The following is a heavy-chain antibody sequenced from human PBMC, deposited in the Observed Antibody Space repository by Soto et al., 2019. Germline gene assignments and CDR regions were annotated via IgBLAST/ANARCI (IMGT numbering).Heavy chain of an antibody. V-gene: IGHV5-10-1*04. Sequence: PGESLKISCKGSGYSFTSYWISWVRQMPGKGLEWMGRIDPSDPYTNYSPSFQGQVTISADKSTATAYVQWSSLKAADSAIYYCARSRSNVDTSVITEEYYYFFGIDVWGQGTKVTVSS. CDR1: GYSFTSYW. CDR2: IDPSDPYT. D-gene: IGHD3-16*01. J-gene: IGHJ6*02. CDR3: ARSRSNVDTSVITEEYYYFFGIDV.